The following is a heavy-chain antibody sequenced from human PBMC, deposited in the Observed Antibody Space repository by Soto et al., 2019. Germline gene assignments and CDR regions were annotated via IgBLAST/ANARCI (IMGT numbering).Heavy chain of an antibody. D-gene: IGHD5-18*01. V-gene: IGHV6-1*01. CDR2: TYYRSKWYN. CDR3: ARAGTEYSYGLWYFDY. Sequence: PSQTLSLTCAISGDSVSSNSAAWNCSIHSPSRFLEWLGRTYYRSKWYNDYAVSVKSRITINPDTSKNQFSLQLNSVTPEDTAVYYCARAGTEYSYGLWYFDYWGQGTLVTVSS. CDR1: GDSVSSNSAA. J-gene: IGHJ4*02.